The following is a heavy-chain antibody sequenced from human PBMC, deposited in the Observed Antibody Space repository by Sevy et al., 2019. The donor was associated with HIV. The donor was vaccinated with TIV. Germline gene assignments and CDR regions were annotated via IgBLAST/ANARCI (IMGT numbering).Heavy chain of an antibody. CDR2: IYYNGHI. CDR3: AGENAWGRDYS. CDR1: GGSITSLY. V-gene: IGHV4-59*08. Sequence: SETLSLTCTVSGGSITSLYWNWIRQPPGKGLEWIANIYYNGHINYNPSLKRRVTLSLDTSKNQFSLRLSSVTAADTAMYYCAGENAWGRDYSWGQGTLVTVSS. J-gene: IGHJ4*02. D-gene: IGHD1-26*01.